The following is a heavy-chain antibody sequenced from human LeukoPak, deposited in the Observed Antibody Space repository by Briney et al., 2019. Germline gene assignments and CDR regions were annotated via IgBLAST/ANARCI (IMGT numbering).Heavy chain of an antibody. V-gene: IGHV4-39*01. CDR3: VRLPGGAPDY. J-gene: IGHJ4*02. CDR2: IYYSGST. CDR1: GGSISSSSYY. Sequence: SETLSLTCTVSGGSISSSSYYWGWIRQPPGKGLEWIGSIYYSGSTYYNPSLKSRVTISVDTSKNQFSLKLSSVTAADTAVYYCVRLPGGAPDYWGQGTLVTVSS. D-gene: IGHD4-23*01.